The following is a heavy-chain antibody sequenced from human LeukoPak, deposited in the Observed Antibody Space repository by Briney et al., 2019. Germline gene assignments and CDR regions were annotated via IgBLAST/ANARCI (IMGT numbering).Heavy chain of an antibody. V-gene: IGHV4-59*11. Sequence: SETLSLTCTVSGGSISSHYWSWIRQPPAKGLEWIGYIYYCGSTNYNPSLKSRVTITVDTSKNQFSLKLSSVTAADTAVYYCERGHCSSTSCYRNWFDPWGQGTLVTVSS. D-gene: IGHD2-2*01. CDR2: IYYCGST. CDR3: ERGHCSSTSCYRNWFDP. J-gene: IGHJ5*02. CDR1: GGSISSHY.